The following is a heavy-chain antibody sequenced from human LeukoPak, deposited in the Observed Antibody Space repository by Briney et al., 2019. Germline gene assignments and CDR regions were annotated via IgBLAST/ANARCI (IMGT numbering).Heavy chain of an antibody. CDR2: ISSSSSYI. Sequence: PGGSLRLSCAASGFTFSSYSMNWVRQAPGKGLEWVSSISSSSSYIYYADSVKGRFTISRDNAKNTLYLQMNSLRAEDTAVYYCAKEQQITMIIVALFDYWGQGTLVTVSS. CDR1: GFTFSSYS. J-gene: IGHJ4*02. CDR3: AKEQQITMIIVALFDY. V-gene: IGHV3-21*04. D-gene: IGHD3-22*01.